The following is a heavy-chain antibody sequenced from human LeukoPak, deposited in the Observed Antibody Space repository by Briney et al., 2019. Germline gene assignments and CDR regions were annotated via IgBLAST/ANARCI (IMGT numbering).Heavy chain of an antibody. Sequence: SETLSLTCTVSGYSISSGYYWGWIRQPPGKGLEWIGTIYHSGSTYYNPSLKSRVTISVDTSKNQFSLKLSSVTAADTAVYYCARSDGYGLVDIWGQGTMVTVSS. CDR3: ARSDGYGLVDI. V-gene: IGHV4-38-2*02. D-gene: IGHD3-10*01. CDR2: IYHSGST. CDR1: GYSISSGYY. J-gene: IGHJ3*02.